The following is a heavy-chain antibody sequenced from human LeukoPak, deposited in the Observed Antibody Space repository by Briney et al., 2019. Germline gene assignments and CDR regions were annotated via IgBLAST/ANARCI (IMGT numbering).Heavy chain of an antibody. CDR3: ARDVGFD. CDR2: IFYTGSI. V-gene: IGHV4-61*01. Sequence: SETLSLTCTVSGGSVNSDNYYWSWIRQPPGRGLEWIGYIFYTGSINYNPSLKSRVTISVDTSKNQFSLKVSSVTAADTAVYYCARDVGFDWGQGAQVTVSS. J-gene: IGHJ4*02. D-gene: IGHD6-25*01. CDR1: GGSVNSDNYY.